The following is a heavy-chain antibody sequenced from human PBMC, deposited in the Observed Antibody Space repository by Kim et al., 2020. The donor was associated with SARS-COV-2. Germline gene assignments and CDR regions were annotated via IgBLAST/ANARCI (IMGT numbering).Heavy chain of an antibody. Sequence: SLKVSCKASGGTFSSYAISWVRQAPGQGLEWMGGIIPIFGTANYAQKFQGRVTITADESTSTAYMELSSLRSEDTAVYYCARGLLGYCSSTSCPQQLVLVYPCDPWCQGTPVTVSS. CDR3: ARGLLGYCSSTSCPQQLVLVYPCDP. CDR1: GGTFSSYA. V-gene: IGHV1-69*13. D-gene: IGHD2-2*01. CDR2: IIPIFGTA. J-gene: IGHJ5*02.